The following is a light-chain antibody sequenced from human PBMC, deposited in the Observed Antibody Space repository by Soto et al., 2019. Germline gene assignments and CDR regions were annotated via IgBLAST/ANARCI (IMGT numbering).Light chain of an antibody. CDR1: SSDVGGYNS. Sequence: QSALTQAASVSGSPGQSITISCTGTSSDVGGYNSVSWYQQHPGKAPKLMIYEVSNRPSGVSSRFSGSKSANTASLTISGLQAEDEADYYCSSYTGTSAILFGGGTKVTVL. J-gene: IGLJ3*02. V-gene: IGLV2-14*01. CDR2: EVS. CDR3: SSYTGTSAIL.